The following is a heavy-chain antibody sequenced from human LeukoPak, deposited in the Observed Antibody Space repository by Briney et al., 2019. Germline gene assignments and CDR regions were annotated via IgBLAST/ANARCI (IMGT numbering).Heavy chain of an antibody. Sequence: GGSLRLSCAAPGFTVSGECMSCVRQAPGKGLEWVANIKQDGSEKYYVDSVEGRFTISRDNAKNSLYLQMSSLRAEDTAVYYCARDGYCSGGSCYAFDPWGQGTLVTVSS. V-gene: IGHV3-7*01. D-gene: IGHD2-15*01. CDR2: IKQDGSEK. CDR3: ARDGYCSGGSCYAFDP. CDR1: GFTVSGEC. J-gene: IGHJ5*02.